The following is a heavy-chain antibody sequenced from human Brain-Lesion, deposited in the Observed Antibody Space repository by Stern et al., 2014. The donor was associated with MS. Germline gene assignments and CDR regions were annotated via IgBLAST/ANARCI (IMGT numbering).Heavy chain of an antibody. Sequence: EMQLVESGGGLVQPGGSLRLSCAASGFTFNNYCMHWVRQAPGQGLVWVAGVNGDGTSADYADSVEGRLTISRDNAKNTLYLQMDSLRVEDMAVYYCARGGGSLWFFDYWGQGALVTVSS. D-gene: IGHD6-13*01. J-gene: IGHJ4*02. CDR3: ARGGGSLWFFDY. CDR2: VNGDGTSA. CDR1: GFTFNNYC. V-gene: IGHV3-74*02.